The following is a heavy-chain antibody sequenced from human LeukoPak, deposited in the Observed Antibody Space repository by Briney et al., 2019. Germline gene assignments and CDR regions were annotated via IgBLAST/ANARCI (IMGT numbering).Heavy chain of an antibody. CDR2: INHSGNT. CDR1: GGSFSGYC. CDR3: ARDHNYDSSGYFLYY. V-gene: IGHV4-34*01. J-gene: IGHJ4*02. D-gene: IGHD3-22*01. Sequence: PSETLSLTCAVYGGSFSGYCWNWIRQPPGKGLEWIGEINHSGNTNYNPSLKSRVTMSVDTSKNQFSLRLSSVTAADTAVYYCARDHNYDSSGYFLYYWGQGTLVTVSS.